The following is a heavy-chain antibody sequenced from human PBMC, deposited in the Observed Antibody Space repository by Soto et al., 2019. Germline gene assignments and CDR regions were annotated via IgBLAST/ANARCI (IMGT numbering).Heavy chain of an antibody. Sequence: QVLLVQSGAEVKKPGASVKVSCKASGYIFTSFYMHWVRQAPGQGLDGWGIINPRGGRASYTQKFQGRLIKTRDTSTRTVYMELSSLRSEDTAVYYCARDSDIVVSSVPMGAGYYYNALDIWGQGTTVTVSS. CDR1: GYIFTSFY. J-gene: IGHJ6*02. V-gene: IGHV1-46*01. D-gene: IGHD2-15*01. CDR2: INPRGGRA. CDR3: ARDSDIVVSSVPMGAGYYYNALDI.